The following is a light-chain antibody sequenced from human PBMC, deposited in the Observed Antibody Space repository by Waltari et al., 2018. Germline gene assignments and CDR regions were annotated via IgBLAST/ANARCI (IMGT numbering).Light chain of an antibody. CDR3: AAWDDSLSGRV. CDR1: RSNIGSNY. V-gene: IGLV1-47*01. CDR2: RNN. J-gene: IGLJ3*02. Sequence: QSVLTQPPSASGPPGQRVTIPFSGSRSNIGSNYVYWYQQLPGTAPKLLIYRNNQRPSGVPDRFAGSKSGTSASLAISGLRSEDEADYYCAAWDDSLSGRVFGGGTKVTVL.